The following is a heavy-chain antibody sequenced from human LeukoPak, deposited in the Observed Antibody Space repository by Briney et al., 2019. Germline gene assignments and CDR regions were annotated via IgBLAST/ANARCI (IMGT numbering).Heavy chain of an antibody. V-gene: IGHV4-34*01. CDR2: INHSGST. Sequence: PSETLSLTCAVYGGSFSGYYWSWIRQPPGKGLEWIGEINHSGSTNYNPSLKSRVTISVDTSKNQFSLKLSSVTAADTAVYYCATSLYDFWSGYSHFDYWGQGTLVTVSS. J-gene: IGHJ4*02. D-gene: IGHD3-3*01. CDR1: GGSFSGYY. CDR3: ATSLYDFWSGYSHFDY.